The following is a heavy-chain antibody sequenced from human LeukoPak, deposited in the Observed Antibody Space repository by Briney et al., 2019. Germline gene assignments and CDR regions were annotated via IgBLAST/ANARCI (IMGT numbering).Heavy chain of an antibody. Sequence: GGSLRLSCAASGFTFSSYSMNWVRQAPGKGLEWVSSISSSSSYIYYADSVKGRFTISRDNAKNSLYLQMNSLRAEDTAVYYCAKDNKGGSNRGTLDYWGQGTLVTVSS. V-gene: IGHV3-21*01. CDR3: AKDNKGGSNRGTLDY. CDR2: ISSSSSYI. J-gene: IGHJ4*02. CDR1: GFTFSSYS. D-gene: IGHD7-27*01.